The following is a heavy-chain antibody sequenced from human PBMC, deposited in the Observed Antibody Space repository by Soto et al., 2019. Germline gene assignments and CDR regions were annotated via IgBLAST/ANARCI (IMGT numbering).Heavy chain of an antibody. CDR1: GGTFSSYT. V-gene: IGHV1-69*02. Sequence: GASVKVSCKASGGTFSSYTISWVRQAPGQGLEWMGRIIPILGIANYAQKLQGRVTMTTDTSTSTAYMELRSLRSDDTAVYYCARGSNDIAYWGQGTLVPVSS. D-gene: IGHD1-1*01. J-gene: IGHJ4*02. CDR3: ARGSNDIAY. CDR2: IIPILGIA.